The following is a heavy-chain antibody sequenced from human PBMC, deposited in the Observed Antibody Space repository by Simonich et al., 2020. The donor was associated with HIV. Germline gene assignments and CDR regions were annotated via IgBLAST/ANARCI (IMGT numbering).Heavy chain of an antibody. CDR3: ASGSSKEEYYYGMDV. V-gene: IGHV3-33*01. CDR2: IWFDGSNE. J-gene: IGHJ6*02. Sequence: QVQLVESGGGVVQPGRSLRLSCAASGFTFSRYGMHWVRQAPGRGREWVAVIWFDGSNEYYADTVKGRFTISRDNSKNTLYLQMNSLRAEDTAVYYCASGSSKEEYYYGMDVWGQGTTVTVSS. D-gene: IGHD1-26*01. CDR1: GFTFSRYG.